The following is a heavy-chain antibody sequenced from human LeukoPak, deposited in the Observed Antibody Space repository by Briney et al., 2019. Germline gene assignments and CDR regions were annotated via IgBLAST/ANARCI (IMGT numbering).Heavy chain of an antibody. Sequence: SVKVSCKASGGTFSSYAISWVRQAPGQGLEWMGRIIPIFGTANYAQKFQGRVTITTDESTSTAYMELSSLRSEDTAVYYCARSPIYYYDSSGYYWARQSALDYRGQGTLVTVSS. D-gene: IGHD3-22*01. V-gene: IGHV1-69*05. CDR3: ARSPIYYYDSSGYYWARQSALDY. CDR2: IIPIFGTA. J-gene: IGHJ4*02. CDR1: GGTFSSYA.